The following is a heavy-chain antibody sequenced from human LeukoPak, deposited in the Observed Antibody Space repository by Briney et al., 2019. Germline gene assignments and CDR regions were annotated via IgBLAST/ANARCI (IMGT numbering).Heavy chain of an antibody. Sequence: GGSLRLSCAASGFTFSSYGMHWVRQAPGKGLEWVAFIRYDGSNKYYADSVKGRFTISRDNSKNTLYLQMNSLRAEDTAVYYCAKDAGLGGRVRFWHAFDIWGQGTMVTVSS. CDR3: AKDAGLGGRVRFWHAFDI. CDR2: IRYDGSNK. J-gene: IGHJ3*02. V-gene: IGHV3-30*02. CDR1: GFTFSSYG. D-gene: IGHD3-16*01.